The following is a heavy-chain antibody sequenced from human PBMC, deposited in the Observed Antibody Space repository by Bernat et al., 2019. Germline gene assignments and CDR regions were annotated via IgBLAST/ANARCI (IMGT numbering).Heavy chain of an antibody. J-gene: IGHJ4*02. CDR2: ISHDGCNK. D-gene: IGHD3-10*01. V-gene: IGHV3-30*01. CDR3: ARSGDYGSGGLRWRHVDY. CDR1: GFTFSNYA. Sequence: QVQLVESGGGVVQPGRSLRLSCAASGFTFSNYAMHWARQAPGKGLEWVAVISHDGCNKYYADSVKGRFTISRDNSKNTLFLQMNSLRAEDTAVHYCARSGDYGSGGLRWRHVDYWGQGSLVSVFS.